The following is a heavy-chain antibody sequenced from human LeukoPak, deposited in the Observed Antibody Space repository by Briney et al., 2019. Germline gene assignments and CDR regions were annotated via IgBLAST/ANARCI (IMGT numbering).Heavy chain of an antibody. CDR3: ARDRRYCTNGVCYYYYYYMDV. V-gene: IGHV4-61*01. CDR2: IYYSGST. Sequence: SETLSLTCAVEGVFISSGYYWSWIRQPPGKGLEWIGYIYYSGSTNYNPSLKSRVTISVDTSKNQFSLKLSSVTAADTAVYYCARDRRYCTNGVCYYYYYYMDVWGKGTTVTVSS. D-gene: IGHD2-8*01. J-gene: IGHJ6*03. CDR1: GVFISSGYY.